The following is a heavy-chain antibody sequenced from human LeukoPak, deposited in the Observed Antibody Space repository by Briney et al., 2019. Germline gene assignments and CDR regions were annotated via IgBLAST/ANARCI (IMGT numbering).Heavy chain of an antibody. CDR3: AKDRCSNGIGCLYYYMDV. J-gene: IGHJ6*04. V-gene: IGHV3-30*02. CDR1: GFTFSSYE. D-gene: IGHD2-8*01. CDR2: IQYDRSSQ. Sequence: GGSLRLSYAASGFTFSSYEMNWVRQAPGKGLEWVAYIQYDRSSQQYAGSVKGRFSISRDNSKNTLYLQMNSLRAEDTAVYYCAKDRCSNGIGCLYYYMDVWGKGTTVTISS.